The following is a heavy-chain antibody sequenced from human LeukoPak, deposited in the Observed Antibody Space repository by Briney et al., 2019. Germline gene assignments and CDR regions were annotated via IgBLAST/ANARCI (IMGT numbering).Heavy chain of an antibody. D-gene: IGHD3-10*01. Sequence: SETLSLTCTVSGYSISSGYYWGWIRQPPGQGLEWIGSIYHSGSTYYNPSLKSRVTISVDTSKNQFSLKLSSVTAADTAVYYCARRGITMVRGVIPFMDVWGKGTTVTISS. CDR1: GYSISSGYY. J-gene: IGHJ6*03. CDR2: IYHSGST. CDR3: ARRGITMVRGVIPFMDV. V-gene: IGHV4-38-2*02.